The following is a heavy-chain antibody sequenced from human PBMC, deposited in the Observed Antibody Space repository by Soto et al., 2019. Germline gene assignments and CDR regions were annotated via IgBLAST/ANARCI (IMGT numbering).Heavy chain of an antibody. CDR1: GFTFSGYS. D-gene: IGHD6-19*01. J-gene: IGHJ4*02. CDR2: INTNGVNT. Sequence: EVQLVDSGGGLVQPGGSLRLSCAASGFTFSGYSMFWVRQAPGKGLEYVSAINTNGVNTFYAKSVKGRFTISRDNSKNTMYLQMGSLRAEDMAVYYCARGRVEDSSGWATYFDYWGQGTLVTVSS. V-gene: IGHV3-64*01. CDR3: ARGRVEDSSGWATYFDY.